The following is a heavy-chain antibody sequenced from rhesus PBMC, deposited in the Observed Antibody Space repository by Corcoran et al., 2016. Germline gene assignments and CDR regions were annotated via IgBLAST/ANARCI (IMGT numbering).Heavy chain of an antibody. CDR3: AKGKYLDWLSLKSYGLDS. CDR2: IDPSDSDT. D-gene: IGHD3-3*01. J-gene: IGHJ6*01. CDR1: GYSFTSYW. V-gene: IGHV5-20*01. Sequence: EVQLVQSGAEVKRPGESLKISCKTSGYSFTSYWISWVRQMPGKGLEWMGAIDPSDSDTRYNPSSHGQVTISADKSISTSYLQWSRLKASDTATYYCAKGKYLDWLSLKSYGLDSWGQGVVVTVSS.